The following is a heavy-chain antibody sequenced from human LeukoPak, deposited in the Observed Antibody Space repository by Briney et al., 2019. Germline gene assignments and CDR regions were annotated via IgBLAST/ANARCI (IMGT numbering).Heavy chain of an antibody. J-gene: IGHJ6*03. V-gene: IGHV1-18*01. D-gene: IGHD3-3*01. CDR2: ISAYNGNT. CDR3: ARVSYDFWSVTNGYYMDV. CDR1: GYTFTSYG. Sequence: ASVKVSCKASGYTFTSYGISWVRQAPGQGLEWMGWISAYNGNTNYAQKLQGRVTMTTDTSTSTAYMELRSLRSDDTAVYYCARVSYDFWSVTNGYYMDVWGKGTTVTVSS.